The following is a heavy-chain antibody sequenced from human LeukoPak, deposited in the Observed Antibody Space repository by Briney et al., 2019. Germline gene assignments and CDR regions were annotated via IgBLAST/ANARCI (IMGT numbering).Heavy chain of an antibody. CDR2: IYTSGST. CDR3: ASSIFGVVPPAY. CDR1: GGSISSYY. J-gene: IGHJ4*02. D-gene: IGHD3-3*01. Sequence: SETLSLTCTVSGGSISSYYWSWIRQPDGQGLEWIGRIYTSGSTAYNPSLKSRVTMSVDTSKNQFSLKLSSVTAADTAVYYCASSIFGVVPPAYWGQGTLVTVSS. V-gene: IGHV4-4*07.